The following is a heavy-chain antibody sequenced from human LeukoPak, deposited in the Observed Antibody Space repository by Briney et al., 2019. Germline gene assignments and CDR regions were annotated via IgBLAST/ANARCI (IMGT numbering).Heavy chain of an antibody. D-gene: IGHD5-24*01. CDR1: GYTFTTYN. V-gene: IGHV1-18*01. CDR3: AGDGYNSRRFFDY. J-gene: IGHJ4*02. Sequence: ASVKVSCKASGYTFTTYNINWVRQAPGQGLEWMGWISGYNGNTNYAQKLQGRVTMTSDTSINTAYMELSRLISDDTAVYYCAGDGYNSRRFFDYWGQGTLVTVSS. CDR2: ISGYNGNT.